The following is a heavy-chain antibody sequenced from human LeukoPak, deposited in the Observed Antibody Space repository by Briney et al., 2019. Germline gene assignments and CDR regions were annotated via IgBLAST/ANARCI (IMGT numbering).Heavy chain of an antibody. D-gene: IGHD3-10*01. CDR2: IYYRGTT. J-gene: IGHJ5*02. V-gene: IGHV4-39*01. CDR1: GASISDSTYY. Sequence: SETLSLTCTVAGASISDSTYYWGWIRQPPGKGLEWIGSIYYRGTTYYNPSLESRVTISVDTSNNQFSLKLSSVTAADTAVYYCARHGIYGSGTYYWFDPWGQGTLVTVSS. CDR3: ARHGIYGSGTYYWFDP.